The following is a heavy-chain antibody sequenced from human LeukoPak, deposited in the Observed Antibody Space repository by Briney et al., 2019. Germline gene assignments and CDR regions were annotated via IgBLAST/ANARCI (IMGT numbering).Heavy chain of an antibody. V-gene: IGHV4-59*08. CDR2: IYYSVNT. D-gene: IGHD3-22*01. J-gene: IGHJ4*02. CDR1: GGSLISHY. Sequence: PSETLSLTCNVSGGSLISHYWSWIRQPPGKGLEWIGYIYYSVNTNYNPPLKSRVTISIDTSKNQFSLKLSSVTAADTAVYYCARHGLYDRSGYYTFDYWGQGTLVTVSS. CDR3: ARHGLYDRSGYYTFDY.